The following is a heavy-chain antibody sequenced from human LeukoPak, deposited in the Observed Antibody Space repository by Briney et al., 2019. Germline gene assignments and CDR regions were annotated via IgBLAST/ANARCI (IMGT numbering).Heavy chain of an antibody. CDR1: GFTFSNFH. V-gene: IGHV3-7*01. J-gene: IGHJ4*02. Sequence: PGGSLRLSCAASGFTFSNFHMSWVRQTSGKGLEWVATIKPDGTEKYYVDSVKGRSTISRDNTKNSVYLQMNSLRVEDTAIYFCARGGRWYFDFWGQGTLVTVSS. CDR3: ARGGRWYFDF. CDR2: IKPDGTEK. D-gene: IGHD5-24*01.